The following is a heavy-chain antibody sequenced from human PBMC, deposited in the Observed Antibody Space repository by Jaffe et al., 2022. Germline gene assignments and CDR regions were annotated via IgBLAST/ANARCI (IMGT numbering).Heavy chain of an antibody. CDR3: ASGYCSSTSCFSRASDI. D-gene: IGHD2-2*01. CDR1: GFTFSSYW. Sequence: EVQLVESGGGLVQPGGSLRLSCAASGFTFSSYWMHWVRQAPGKGLVWVSRINSDGSSTSYADSVKGRFTISRDNAKNTLYLQMNSLRAEDTAVYYCASGYCSSTSCFSRASDIWGQGTMVTVSS. J-gene: IGHJ3*02. CDR2: INSDGSST. V-gene: IGHV3-74*01.